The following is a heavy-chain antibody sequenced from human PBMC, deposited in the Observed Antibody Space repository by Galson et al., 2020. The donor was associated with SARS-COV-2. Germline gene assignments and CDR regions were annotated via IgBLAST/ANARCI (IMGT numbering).Heavy chain of an antibody. V-gene: IGHV1-18*04. D-gene: IGHD2-8*01. CDR1: GYTFTSYG. CDR3: ARDPEDIVLMVYAIVPYFDY. Sequence: ASVQVSCKASGYTFTSYGISWVRQAPGQGLEWMGWISAYNGNTNYAQKLQGRVTMTTDTSTSTAYMELRSLRSDDTAVYYCARDPEDIVLMVYAIVPYFDYGGQGTLVTVSS. CDR2: ISAYNGNT. J-gene: IGHJ4*02.